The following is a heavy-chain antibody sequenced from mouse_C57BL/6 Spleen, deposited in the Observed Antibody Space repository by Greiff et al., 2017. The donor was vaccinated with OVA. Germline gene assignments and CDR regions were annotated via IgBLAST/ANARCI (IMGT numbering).Heavy chain of an antibody. CDR2: IDPSDSYT. D-gene: IGHD4-1*01. V-gene: IGHV1-69*01. CDR3: ARSANWDGFAY. Sequence: QVQLQQPGAELVMPGASVKLSCKASGYTFTSYWMHWVKQRPGQGLEWIGEIDPSDSYTNYNQKFKGKSTLTVDKSSSTAYMQLSSLTSEDSAVYYCARSANWDGFAYWGQGTLVTVSA. CDR1: GYTFTSYW. J-gene: IGHJ3*01.